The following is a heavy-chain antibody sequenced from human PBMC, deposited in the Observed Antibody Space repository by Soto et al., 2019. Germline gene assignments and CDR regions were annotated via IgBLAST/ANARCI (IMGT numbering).Heavy chain of an antibody. V-gene: IGHV1-69*06. CDR3: VRARSTDSRPDY. J-gene: IGHJ4*02. D-gene: IGHD3-22*01. CDR2: IIPIFGTA. Sequence: AVKVSCKACGGTFSSYAISWVRQAPGQGLEWMGGIIPIFGTANYAQKFQGRVTITADKSTSTAYMELSSLRSEDTAVYFCVRARSTDSRPDYWGQGTLVTVSS. CDR1: GGTFSSYA.